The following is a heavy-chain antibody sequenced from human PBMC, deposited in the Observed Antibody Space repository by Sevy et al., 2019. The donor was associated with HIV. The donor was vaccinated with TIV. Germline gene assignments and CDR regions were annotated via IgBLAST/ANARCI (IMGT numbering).Heavy chain of an antibody. J-gene: IGHJ4*02. D-gene: IGHD2-21*02. CDR3: ARDTAFVDS. V-gene: IGHV3-7*03. CDR1: GFTFSSYW. Sequence: GGSLRLSCEGSGFTFSSYWMSWVRQAPGKGLEWVANIKQDGSEKYYVDSVKGRFTISRDNAKNSLYLQMNSLRAEDTAFYYCARDTAFVDSRGQGTLVTVSS. CDR2: IKQDGSEK.